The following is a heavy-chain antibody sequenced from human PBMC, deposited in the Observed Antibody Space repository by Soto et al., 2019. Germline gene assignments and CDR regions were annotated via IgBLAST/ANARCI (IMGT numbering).Heavy chain of an antibody. CDR1: GGSISSGGYY. CDR2: IYYSGST. CDR3: ARTIVATIGNYFDY. D-gene: IGHD5-12*01. Sequence: SETLSLTCTVSGGSISSGGYYWSWIRQHPGKGLEWIGYIYYSGSTYYNPSLKSRVTISVDTSKNQFSLKLSSVTAADTAVYYCARTIVATIGNYFDYWGQGTLVTVSS. V-gene: IGHV4-31*03. J-gene: IGHJ4*02.